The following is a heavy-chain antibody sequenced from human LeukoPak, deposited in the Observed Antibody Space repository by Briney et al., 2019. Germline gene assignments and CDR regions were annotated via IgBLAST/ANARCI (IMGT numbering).Heavy chain of an antibody. Sequence: GGSLRLSCAASGFTFSSYSMNWVRQAPGKGLEWVSSISSSSSYIYYADSVKGRFTISRDNAKNSLYLQMNSLRAEDTAVYYCARDRGSGYSGYDGPDAFDIWGQGTMVTVSS. J-gene: IGHJ3*02. CDR1: GFTFSSYS. D-gene: IGHD5-12*01. CDR2: ISSSSSYI. V-gene: IGHV3-21*01. CDR3: ARDRGSGYSGYDGPDAFDI.